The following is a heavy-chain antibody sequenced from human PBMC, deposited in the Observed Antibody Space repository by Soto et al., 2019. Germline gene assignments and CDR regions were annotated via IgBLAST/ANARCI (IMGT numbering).Heavy chain of an antibody. J-gene: IGHJ6*02. D-gene: IGHD5-18*01. CDR1: GGSFSGYD. V-gene: IGHV4-34*01. CDR2: INHSGST. Sequence: PSETLSLTCAGYGGSFSGYDWSWIRQPPGKGLEWIGEINHSGSTNYNPSLKSRVNISVDTSKNQLSLKRSSMTAADTSVYYCGRGYSYGKNYYYYGMDVWGQGTTVTVSS. CDR3: GRGYSYGKNYYYYGMDV.